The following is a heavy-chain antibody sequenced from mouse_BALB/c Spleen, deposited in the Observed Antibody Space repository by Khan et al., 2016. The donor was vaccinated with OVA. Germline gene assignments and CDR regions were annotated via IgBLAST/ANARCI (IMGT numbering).Heavy chain of an antibody. J-gene: IGHJ3*01. Sequence: QVQLQQSGAELARPGASVKLSCKASGYTFTDYYINWVKQRTGQGLEWIGEIYPGSGDIYYNERFKGKATLTADKSSSTAYMQLSSLTSEDSAVFFCAGRKCCDCTLDYWGQGTLVTVSA. D-gene: IGHD2-13*01. CDR1: GYTFTDYY. V-gene: IGHV1-76*01. CDR3: AGRKCCDCTLDY. CDR2: IYPGSGDI.